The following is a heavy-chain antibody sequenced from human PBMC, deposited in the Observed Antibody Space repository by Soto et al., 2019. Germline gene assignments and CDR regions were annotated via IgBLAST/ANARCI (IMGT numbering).Heavy chain of an antibody. CDR3: ARFGSGYDPLYYFNGMDV. Sequence: KPSETLSLTCTVAGGSISGYYWSWIRQPPGKGLECIGYIYYSGSTNYNPSLKSRVTISVDTSKNQFSLKLSSVTAADTAVYYCARFGSGYDPLYYFNGMDVWGQGTTVTVSS. CDR1: GGSISGYY. D-gene: IGHD5-12*01. V-gene: IGHV4-59*01. J-gene: IGHJ6*02. CDR2: IYYSGST.